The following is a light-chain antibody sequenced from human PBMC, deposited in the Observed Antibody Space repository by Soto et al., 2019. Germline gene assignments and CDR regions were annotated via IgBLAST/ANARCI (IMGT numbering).Light chain of an antibody. CDR1: QSVSSY. Sequence: EIVLTQSPATLSLSPVERATLSCRASQSVSSYLAWYQQKPGQAPRLLIYDASNRATGIPARFSGSRSGTDFTITISSLAPQDFSVYSCPQRSNWPPVWTFRQGTKV. CDR2: DAS. V-gene: IGKV3-11*01. CDR3: PQRSNWPPVWT. J-gene: IGKJ1*01.